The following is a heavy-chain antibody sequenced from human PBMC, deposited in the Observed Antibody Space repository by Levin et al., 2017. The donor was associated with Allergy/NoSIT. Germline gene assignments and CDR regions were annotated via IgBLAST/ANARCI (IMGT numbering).Heavy chain of an antibody. J-gene: IGHJ4*02. D-gene: IGHD4-17*01. V-gene: IGHV1-69*05. CDR3: ARVPSARLPTVTMPYFLDF. CDR2: IIPILGTA. Sequence: AASVKVSCKASGGLLTTYAISWVRQAPGQGPEWMGGIIPILGTANYAHNFQDRLTITIDDSKSITFMELSSLTSEDTAIYYCARVPSARLPTVTMPYFLDFWGQGTLVTVSS. CDR1: GGLLTTYA.